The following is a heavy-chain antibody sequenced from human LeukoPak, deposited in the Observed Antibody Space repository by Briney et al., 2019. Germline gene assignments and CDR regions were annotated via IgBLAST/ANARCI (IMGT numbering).Heavy chain of an antibody. V-gene: IGHV4-39*07. CDR2: IYFTGGT. CDR1: GGSISSSSYY. Sequence: SETLSLTCTVSGGSISSSSYYRGWIRQPPGKGLEWIGSIYFTGGTYYNPSLKSRVTIIVDTSKNQFSLKLTSVTAADTAVYYCARGAGYWLSDYWGQGTLVTVSS. J-gene: IGHJ4*02. D-gene: IGHD2-15*01. CDR3: ARGAGYWLSDY.